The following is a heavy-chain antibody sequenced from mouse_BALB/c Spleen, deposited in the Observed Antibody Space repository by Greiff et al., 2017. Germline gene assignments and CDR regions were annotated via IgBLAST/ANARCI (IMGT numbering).Heavy chain of an antibody. CDR3: ARSEGITTVVATDAMDY. CDR1: GYTFTSYW. D-gene: IGHD1-1*01. J-gene: IGHJ4*01. CDR2: IYPGDGDT. Sequence: QVQLQQSGAELARPGASVKLSCKASGYTFTSYWMQWVKQRPGQGLEWIGAIYPGDGDTRYTQKFKGKATLTADKSSSTAYMQLSSLASEDSAVYYCARSEGITTVVATDAMDYWGQGTSVTVSS. V-gene: IGHV1-87*01.